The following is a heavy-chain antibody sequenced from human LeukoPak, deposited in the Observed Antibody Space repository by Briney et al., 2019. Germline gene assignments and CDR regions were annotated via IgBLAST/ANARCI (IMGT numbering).Heavy chain of an antibody. CDR1: GGSISSYY. CDR2: IYYSGST. CDR3: ARAPDDYGDFPYYFDY. J-gene: IGHJ4*02. V-gene: IGHV4-59*01. D-gene: IGHD4-17*01. Sequence: SETLSLTCTVSGGSISSYYWSWTRQPPGKGLEWIGYIYYSGSTNYNPSLKSRVTISVDTSKNQFPLKLSSVTAADTAVYYCARAPDDYGDFPYYFDYWGQGTLVTVSS.